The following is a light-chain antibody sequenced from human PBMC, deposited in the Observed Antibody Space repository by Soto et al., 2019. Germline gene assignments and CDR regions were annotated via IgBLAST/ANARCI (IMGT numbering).Light chain of an antibody. J-gene: IGKJ5*01. Sequence: EIVLTQSPATLSLSPGERATLSCRASQSVSSYLAWYQQKPDQAPRLLIYDASNRATGIPARFSGGGSGTDFTLTISSLEPEDFAVYYCQQRGNWPPITFGQGTRLEI. CDR3: QQRGNWPPIT. CDR1: QSVSSY. V-gene: IGKV3-11*01. CDR2: DAS.